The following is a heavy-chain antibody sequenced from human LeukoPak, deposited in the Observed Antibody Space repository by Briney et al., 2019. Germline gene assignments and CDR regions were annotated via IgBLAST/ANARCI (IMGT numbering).Heavy chain of an antibody. Sequence: ASVKVSCKASGYTFTSYAMHWVRQAPGQRLEWMGWINAGNGNTKYSQKFRGRVTITRDTSASTAYMELSSLRSEDTAVYYCARAIGSEYQLLYYYGMDVWGQGTTVTVSS. D-gene: IGHD2-2*01. J-gene: IGHJ6*02. V-gene: IGHV1-3*01. CDR2: INAGNGNT. CDR3: ARAIGSEYQLLYYYGMDV. CDR1: GYTFTSYA.